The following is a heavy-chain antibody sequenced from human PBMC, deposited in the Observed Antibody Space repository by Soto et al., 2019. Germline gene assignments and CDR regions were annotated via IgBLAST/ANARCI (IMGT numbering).Heavy chain of an antibody. CDR3: ATGVRWSGGACDI. V-gene: IGHV3-33*01. D-gene: IGHD3-3*01. Sequence: QVQLVESGGGVVQRGRFRRLSCSASGFTFSSYGMHWVRQAPGKGVEWVAVLWYDGSNKDYAGFVKGRVTMSRDNSKNTLYLQMNSLRTEDTAVYYCATGVRWSGGACDIWGQETMVTLSS. CDR2: LWYDGSNK. J-gene: IGHJ3*02. CDR1: GFTFSSYG.